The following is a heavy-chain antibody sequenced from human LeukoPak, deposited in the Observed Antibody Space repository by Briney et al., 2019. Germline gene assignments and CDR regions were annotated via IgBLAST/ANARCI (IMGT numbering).Heavy chain of an antibody. CDR2: IRNKANHYIT. CDR1: GFSFSDYY. CDR3: ARGSYSGYGVDY. V-gene: IGHV3-72*01. J-gene: IGHJ4*02. D-gene: IGHD5-12*01. Sequence: GGSLRLSCAASGFSFSDYYMDWVRQAPGKGLEWVGRIRNKANHYITEYAASAKGRFSISRDESKNSLYLQVNSLKTEDTAVYYCARGSYSGYGVDYWGQGTLVTVSS.